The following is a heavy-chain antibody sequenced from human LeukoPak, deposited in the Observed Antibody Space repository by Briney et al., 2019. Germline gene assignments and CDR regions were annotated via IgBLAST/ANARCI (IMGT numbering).Heavy chain of an antibody. CDR1: GGSISSGSYF. J-gene: IGHJ6*03. D-gene: IGHD5-12*01. Sequence: PSETLSLTCTVSGGSISSGSYFWSWIRQPAGKGLEWIGRIYTSGSTNYNPSLKSRVTISVDTSKNQFSLKLGSVTAADTAVYYCARVGSGYDRGKDYYYYMDVWGKGTTVTVSS. V-gene: IGHV4-61*02. CDR2: IYTSGST. CDR3: ARVGSGYDRGKDYYYYMDV.